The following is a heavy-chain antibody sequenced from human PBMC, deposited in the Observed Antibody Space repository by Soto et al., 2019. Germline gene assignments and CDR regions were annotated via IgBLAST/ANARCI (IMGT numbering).Heavy chain of an antibody. J-gene: IGHJ4*02. V-gene: IGHV3-23*01. CDR3: VTIRGVIVGGPAY. Sequence: EVQLLESGGGLVQPGGSLRLSCAASGFALDSYGMSWVRQAPGRGLDWVSAISGSSGSAYYAGSVKGRFTISRDNSKKTVYLQLNSLRAEDTAIYYCVTIRGVIVGGPAYWCQGPLVTVSS. D-gene: IGHD3-16*02. CDR2: ISGSSGSA. CDR1: GFALDSYG.